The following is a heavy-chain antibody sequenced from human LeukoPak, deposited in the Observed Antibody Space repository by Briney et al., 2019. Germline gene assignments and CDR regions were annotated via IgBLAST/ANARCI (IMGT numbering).Heavy chain of an antibody. CDR1: GRSMSSYY. D-gene: IGHD2-15*01. CDR3: ASDGGYYYYGMDV. Sequence: PSETLSLTCTVSGRSMSSYYWSWIRQPAGKGLEWIGRIYTSGSTNYNPSLKSRVTMSVDTSKNQFSLKLSSVTAADTAVYYCASDGGYYYYGMDVWGQGTTVTVSS. J-gene: IGHJ6*02. V-gene: IGHV4-4*07. CDR2: IYTSGST.